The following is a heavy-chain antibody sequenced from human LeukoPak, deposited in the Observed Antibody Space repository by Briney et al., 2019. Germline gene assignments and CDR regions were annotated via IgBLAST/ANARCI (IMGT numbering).Heavy chain of an antibody. Sequence: PPETLSLTCAVYGGSFSGYYWSWIRQPPGKGLEWIGEINHSGSTNYNPSLKSRVTISEDMSKNQFSLKLSSVTAADTAVYYCARRLGRKFGERFYYYHYMDVWGKGTTVTISS. J-gene: IGHJ6*03. CDR3: ARRLGRKFGERFYYYHYMDV. V-gene: IGHV4-34*01. CDR1: GGSFSGYY. CDR2: INHSGST. D-gene: IGHD3-10*01.